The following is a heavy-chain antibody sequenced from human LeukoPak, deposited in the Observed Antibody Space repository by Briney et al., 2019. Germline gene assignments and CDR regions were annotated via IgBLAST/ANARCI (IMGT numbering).Heavy chain of an antibody. V-gene: IGHV4-39*01. CDR1: GGSISSSSYY. CDR2: IYYSGST. D-gene: IGHD4-23*01. Sequence: SQTLSLTCPVSGGSISSSSYYWGWIRQPPGKGLEWIGSIYYSGSTYYNPSLKSRVTISVDTSKNQFSLKLSSVTAADTAVYYCARQNYGGNPDAFDIWGQGTMVTVSS. J-gene: IGHJ3*02. CDR3: ARQNYGGNPDAFDI.